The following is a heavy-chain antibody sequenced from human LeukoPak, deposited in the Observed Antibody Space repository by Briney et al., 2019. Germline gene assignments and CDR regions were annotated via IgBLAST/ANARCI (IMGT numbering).Heavy chain of an antibody. J-gene: IGHJ4*02. V-gene: IGHV4-59*01. CDR3: SSDHVHTAMEFDY. CDR1: GGSIGSYY. D-gene: IGHD5-18*01. Sequence: PSETLSLTCTVSGGSIGSYYWSWIRQPPGKGLEWIGYIYYSGSTNYNPSLTSRITISVDTSKNQFSLKLSSVTAADTAVYYCSSDHVHTAMEFDYWGQGTLVTVSS. CDR2: IYYSGST.